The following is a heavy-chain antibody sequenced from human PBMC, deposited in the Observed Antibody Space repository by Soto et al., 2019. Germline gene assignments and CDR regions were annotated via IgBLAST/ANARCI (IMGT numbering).Heavy chain of an antibody. D-gene: IGHD6-19*01. V-gene: IGHV3-7*01. CDR1: GFIFSGYE. J-gene: IGHJ6*02. CDR3: AGCIAVATNYYYYGMDV. CDR2: IKQDGSEK. Sequence: GGSLRLSCAASGFIFSGYEINWVRQAPGKGLEWVANIKQDGSEKYYVDSVKGRFTISRDNAKNSLYLQMNSLRAEDTAVYYCAGCIAVATNYYYYGMDVWGQGTTVTVSS.